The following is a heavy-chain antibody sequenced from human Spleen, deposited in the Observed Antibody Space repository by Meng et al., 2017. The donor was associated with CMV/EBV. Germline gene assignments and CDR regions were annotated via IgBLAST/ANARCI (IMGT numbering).Heavy chain of an antibody. V-gene: IGHV3-21*01. J-gene: IGHJ6*02. CDR2: ISRSSNYI. CDR3: ARDHDRSAYYGVGMDV. D-gene: IGHD3-22*01. Sequence: GESLKISCAASGFTFNRYNMNWVRQAPGKGLEWVSSISRSSNYIYYADSLKGRFTISRDNAKNSMYLQMNSLTAEDTAVYYCARDHDRSAYYGVGMDVWGQGTTVTVSS. CDR1: GFTFNRYN.